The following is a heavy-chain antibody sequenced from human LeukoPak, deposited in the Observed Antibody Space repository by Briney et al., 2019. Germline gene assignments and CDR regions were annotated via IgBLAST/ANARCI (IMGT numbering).Heavy chain of an antibody. CDR2: ISASGGIT. Sequence: PGGSLRLSCAASGFTFSSCAMNWVRQAPGKGLEWVSGISASGGITHYADSVRGRFTISRDNSKNTLYLQMNSLRAEDTAVYYCAKDPTDFDSSGQTYFDYWGQGTLVTVSS. CDR1: GFTFSSCA. CDR3: AKDPTDFDSSGQTYFDY. V-gene: IGHV3-23*01. J-gene: IGHJ4*02. D-gene: IGHD3-22*01.